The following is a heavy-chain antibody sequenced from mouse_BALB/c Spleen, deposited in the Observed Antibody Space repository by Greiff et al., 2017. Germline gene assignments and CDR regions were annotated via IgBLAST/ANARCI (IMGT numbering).Heavy chain of an antibody. CDR3: ARGYYGSPYFDY. CDR1: GFTFSSYA. D-gene: IGHD1-1*01. J-gene: IGHJ2*01. Sequence: EVKLVESGGGLVKPGGSLKLSCAASGFTFSSYAMSWVRQTPEKRLGWVASISSGGSTYYPDSVKGRFTISRDNARNILYLQMSSLRSEDTAMYYCARGYYGSPYFDYWGQGTTLTVSS. CDR2: ISSGGST. V-gene: IGHV5-6-5*01.